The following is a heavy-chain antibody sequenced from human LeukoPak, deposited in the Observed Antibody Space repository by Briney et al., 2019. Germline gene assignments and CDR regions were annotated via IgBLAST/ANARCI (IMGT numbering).Heavy chain of an antibody. CDR3: AMTDYYYRAGYYYLDV. CDR2: IYTSGRT. D-gene: IGHD3-9*01. J-gene: IGHJ6*03. CDR1: RGSISNYY. V-gene: IGHV4-4*07. Sequence: PSETLSLTCTVSRGSISNYYWSWIRQPAGKGLEWIGRIYTSGRTNYNPSLKSRVTMSVDTSKNQSSLKLNSMTAADTAVYYCAMTDYYYRAGYYYLDVWGKGTTVTISS.